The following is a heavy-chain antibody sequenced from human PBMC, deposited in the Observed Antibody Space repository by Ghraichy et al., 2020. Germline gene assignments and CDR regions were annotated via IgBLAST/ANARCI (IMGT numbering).Heavy chain of an antibody. CDR3: ARGSKVVRFYYYDGMDV. CDR1: GFTFSSYS. J-gene: IGHJ6*02. D-gene: IGHD4-23*01. Sequence: GGSLRLSCVASGFTFSSYSMNWVRQSPGKGLEWVSYITSSSRSKFYADSVKGRFTISRDNAQNSLSLQMNSLRDEDTAVYYCARGSKVVRFYYYDGMDVWGQGTTVTVSS. V-gene: IGHV3-48*02. CDR2: ITSSSRSK.